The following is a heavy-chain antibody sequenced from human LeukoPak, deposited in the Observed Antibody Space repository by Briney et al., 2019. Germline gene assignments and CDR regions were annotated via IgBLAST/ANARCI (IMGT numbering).Heavy chain of an antibody. D-gene: IGHD1-7*01. V-gene: IGHV3-23*01. Sequence: GGSLRLSCAASGFSFGSYAMSWVRQVPGKGLEWVSGVSGGGGITAYADSVKGRFTISRDNSKNMLYLQMNSLRAEDTAVYYCAKNPGYNWNYGYFDDWGQGTLVTVSS. CDR2: VSGGGGIT. CDR3: AKNPGYNWNYGYFDD. CDR1: GFSFGSYA. J-gene: IGHJ4*02.